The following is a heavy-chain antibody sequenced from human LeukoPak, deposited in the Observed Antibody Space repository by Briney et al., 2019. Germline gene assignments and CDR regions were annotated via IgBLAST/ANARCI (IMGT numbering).Heavy chain of an antibody. J-gene: IGHJ1*01. D-gene: IGHD3-9*01. Sequence: ASVKVSCKASGYTFTGYYIHWVRQAPGQGLEWMGWISAYNGNTNYAQKLQGRVTMTTDTSTSTAYMELRSLRSDDTAVYYCARSYYDILTGYFQHWGQGTLVTVSS. V-gene: IGHV1-18*04. CDR2: ISAYNGNT. CDR1: GYTFTGYY. CDR3: ARSYYDILTGYFQH.